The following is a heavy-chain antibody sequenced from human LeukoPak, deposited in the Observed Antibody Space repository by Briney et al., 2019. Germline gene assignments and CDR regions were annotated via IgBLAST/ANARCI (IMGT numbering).Heavy chain of an antibody. Sequence: GGSLRLSCVASRFTFRRYGMRWVRQAPGKGVEWVADITGGGDRAFYGDSVKGGVTISRENTENTLYLLMNNLRSEDTAIYYCAKDLWQSGSSDFWGQGTLLTVSS. D-gene: IGHD6-13*01. CDR3: AKDLWQSGSSDF. V-gene: IGHV3-23*01. J-gene: IGHJ4*02. CDR1: RFTFRRYG. CDR2: ITGGGDRA.